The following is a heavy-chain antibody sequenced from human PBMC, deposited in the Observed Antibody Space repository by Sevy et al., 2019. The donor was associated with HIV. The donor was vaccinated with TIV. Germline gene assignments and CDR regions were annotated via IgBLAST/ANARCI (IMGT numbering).Heavy chain of an antibody. J-gene: IGHJ2*01. V-gene: IGHV4-4*07. Sequence: SETLSLTCTVSGASISNYYWTWIRQPAGKALEWLGRIHSGGSVDYNPSLKSRVTMSVDTSKNHFSLKINSMNGADTAIYYCARGPGAATQEAFDLWGRGTMVTVSS. CDR2: IHSGGSV. CDR1: GASISNYY. D-gene: IGHD2-15*01. CDR3: ARGPGAATQEAFDL.